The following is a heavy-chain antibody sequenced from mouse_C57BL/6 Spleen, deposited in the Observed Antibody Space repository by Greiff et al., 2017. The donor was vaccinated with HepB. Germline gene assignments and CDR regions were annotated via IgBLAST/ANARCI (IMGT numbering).Heavy chain of an antibody. CDR2: IYPRSGNT. CDR1: GYTFTSYG. V-gene: IGHV1-81*01. J-gene: IGHJ4*01. Sequence: VQLQESGAELARPGASVKLSCKASGYTFTSYGISWVKQRTGQGLEWIGEIYPRSGNTYYNEKFKGKATLTADKSSSTAYMELRSLTSEDSAVYFCASYYDPGAMDYWGQGTSVTVSS. CDR3: ASYYDPGAMDY. D-gene: IGHD2-4*01.